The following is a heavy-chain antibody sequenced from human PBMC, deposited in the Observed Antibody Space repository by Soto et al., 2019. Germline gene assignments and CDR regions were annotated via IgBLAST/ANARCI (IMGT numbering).Heavy chain of an antibody. V-gene: IGHV3-23*01. CDR3: AKRRERYCSGGSCYHDYYFDY. J-gene: IGHJ4*02. CDR1: GFTFSSYA. Sequence: GSLRLSCAASGFTFSSYAMSWVRQAPGKGLEWVSAISGSGGSTYYADSVKGRFTISRDNSKNTLYLQMNSLRAEDTAVYYCAKRRERYCSGGSCYHDYYFDYWGQGTLVTVSS. D-gene: IGHD2-15*01. CDR2: ISGSGGST.